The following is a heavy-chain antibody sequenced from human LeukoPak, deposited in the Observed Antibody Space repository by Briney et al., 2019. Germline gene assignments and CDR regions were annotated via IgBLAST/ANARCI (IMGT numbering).Heavy chain of an antibody. D-gene: IGHD5/OR15-5a*01. CDR2: MYTGGTT. V-gene: IGHV3-53*01. Sequence: GGSLRLSCAASGFTVSGTHMSWVRQAPGKGLEWVSAMYTGGTTYYADSVTGRFTVSRDTSRNTLFLHMDSLRAEDTAVYYCAKDEVSSGGGLASWGQGTLVIVSS. CDR3: AKDEVSSGGGLAS. J-gene: IGHJ5*01. CDR1: GFTVSGTH.